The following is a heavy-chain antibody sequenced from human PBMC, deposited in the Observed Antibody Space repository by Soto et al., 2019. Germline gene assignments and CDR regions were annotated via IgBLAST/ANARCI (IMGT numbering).Heavy chain of an antibody. J-gene: IGHJ6*02. CDR2: ISSSSSTI. Sequence: EVQLVESGGGLVQPGGSLRLSCAASGFTFSSYSMNWVRQAPGKGLEWVSYISSSSSTIYYADSVKGRFTISRDNAKNSLYLQMNSLRAEDTAVYYCAGLGYYYGSGSWGQGTTVTVSS. V-gene: IGHV3-48*01. CDR3: AGLGYYYGSGS. CDR1: GFTFSSYS. D-gene: IGHD3-10*01.